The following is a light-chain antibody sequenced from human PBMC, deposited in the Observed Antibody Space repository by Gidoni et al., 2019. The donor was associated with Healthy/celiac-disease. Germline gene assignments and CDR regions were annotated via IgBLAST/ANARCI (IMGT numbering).Light chain of an antibody. V-gene: IGLV1-40*01. CDR3: QSYDSSLSGYYV. CDR2: GNS. J-gene: IGLJ1*01. CDR1: SSTIGAGYD. Sequence: QSVLTQPPSVSGAPGQRVNISCTGSSSTIGAGYDVHWYQQLPGTAPKLLIYGNSNRPSGVPDRFSGSKSGTSASLAITGLQAEDEADYYCQSYDSSLSGYYVFGTGTKVTVL.